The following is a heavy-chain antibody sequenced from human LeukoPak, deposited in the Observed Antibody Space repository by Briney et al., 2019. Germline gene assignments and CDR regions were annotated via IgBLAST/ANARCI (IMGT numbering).Heavy chain of an antibody. CDR2: ISSSGSTI. D-gene: IGHD3-16*01. Sequence: GGSLRLSCAASGFTFSDYYMSWIRQAPGKGLEWVSYISSSGSTIYYAASVKGRFSISRDNARKSLYLQMNSLRAEDTAIYYCVREKGGFGFVLWGRGTLVTVSS. V-gene: IGHV3-11*04. J-gene: IGHJ4*02. CDR1: GFTFSDYY. CDR3: VREKGGFGFVL.